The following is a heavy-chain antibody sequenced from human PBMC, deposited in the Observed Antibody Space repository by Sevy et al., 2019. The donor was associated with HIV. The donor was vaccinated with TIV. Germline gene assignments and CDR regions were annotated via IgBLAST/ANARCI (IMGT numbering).Heavy chain of an antibody. J-gene: IGHJ4*02. CDR2: FDPEDGET. V-gene: IGHV1-24*01. CDR3: ATGPVTTLNFDY. D-gene: IGHD4-17*01. CDR1: GYTLTELS. Sequence: ASVKVSCKVSGYTLTELSMHWVRQAPGKGFEWMGGFDPEDGETIYAQKFQGRVTMTEDTSTDTAYMELSSLRSEDTAVYYCATGPVTTLNFDYWGQGTLVTVSS.